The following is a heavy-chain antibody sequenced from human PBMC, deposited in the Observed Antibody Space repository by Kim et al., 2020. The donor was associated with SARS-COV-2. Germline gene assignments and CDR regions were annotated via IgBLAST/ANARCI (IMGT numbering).Heavy chain of an antibody. J-gene: IGHJ5*02. CDR1: GGSISSGGYY. Sequence: SETLSLTCTVSGGSISSGGYYWSWIRQHPGKGLEWIGYIYYSGSTYYNPSLKSRVTISVDTSKNQFSLKLSSVTAADTAVYYCARGNMWFREANWFDPWGQGTLVTVSS. V-gene: IGHV4-31*03. D-gene: IGHD3-10*01. CDR2: IYYSGST. CDR3: ARGNMWFREANWFDP.